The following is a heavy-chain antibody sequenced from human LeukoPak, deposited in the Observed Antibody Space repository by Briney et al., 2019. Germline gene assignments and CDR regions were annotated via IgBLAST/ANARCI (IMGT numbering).Heavy chain of an antibody. CDR1: GFTFSQYW. V-gene: IGHV3-7*03. CDR3: AAATAPSYYYYYMDV. D-gene: IGHD1-26*01. CDR2: IRHDGSEKQDGSEK. J-gene: IGHJ6*03. Sequence: GGTLRLSYAASGFTFSQYWMIWVRQAPGKGLEWVANIRHDGSEKQDGSEKNYVDPVKARFTISRDNSKNTLYLQMNSLRAEDTAVYFCAAATAPSYYYYYMDVWGKGTTVTVPS.